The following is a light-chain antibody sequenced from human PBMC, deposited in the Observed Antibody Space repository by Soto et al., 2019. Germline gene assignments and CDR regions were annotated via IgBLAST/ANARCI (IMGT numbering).Light chain of an antibody. Sequence: QSVLTQPPSVSGAPGQKVTISCTGSSSNIWAGYDVHWYQQLPETAPKLLIYGNSNRPSGVPDRFSGSKSGTSASLAIAGLQAEDEADYYCQSDDSSLSGSVVFGGGTKLTVL. CDR1: SSNIWAGYD. V-gene: IGLV1-40*01. J-gene: IGLJ2*01. CDR2: GNS. CDR3: QSDDSSLSGSVV.